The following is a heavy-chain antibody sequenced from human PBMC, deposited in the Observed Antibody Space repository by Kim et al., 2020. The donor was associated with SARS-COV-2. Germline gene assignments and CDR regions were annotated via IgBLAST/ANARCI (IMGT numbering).Heavy chain of an antibody. Sequence: GGSLRLSCAASGFTFSSYGMHWVRQAPGKGLEWVAVIWHDGSNKYYADSVKGRFTISRDNSKNTLYLQMNSLRAEDTAVYYCARPHYDFWSGSLDYWGQGTLVTVSS. CDR1: GFTFSSYG. CDR3: ARPHYDFWSGSLDY. D-gene: IGHD3-3*01. V-gene: IGHV3-33*01. CDR2: IWHDGSNK. J-gene: IGHJ4*02.